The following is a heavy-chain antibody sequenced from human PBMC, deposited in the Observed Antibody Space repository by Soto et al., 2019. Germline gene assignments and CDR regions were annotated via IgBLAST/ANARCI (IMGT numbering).Heavy chain of an antibody. D-gene: IGHD6-19*01. V-gene: IGHV3-30-3*01. CDR2: ISYDGSTK. Sequence: QVQLVESGGGVVQPGRSLRLSCAASGFTFSSFSLHWVRQAPGKGLEWLALISYDGSTKYNADSVNGRFTVSRDNSNNTLYLQLSSLRPEDTAVYYCARTTTVAGTPEFDYWGQGTLVTVSS. CDR3: ARTTTVAGTPEFDY. CDR1: GFTFSSFS. J-gene: IGHJ4*02.